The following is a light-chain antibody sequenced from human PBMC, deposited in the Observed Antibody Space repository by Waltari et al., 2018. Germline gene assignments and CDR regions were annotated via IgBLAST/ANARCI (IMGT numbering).Light chain of an antibody. CDR2: KVS. CDR1: QSLVHRDGNTY. J-gene: IGKJ1*01. CDR3: MPGTHWPKT. V-gene: IGKV2-30*02. Sequence: QSPLSLPVTLGQPTSSSCRSSQSLVHRDGNTYLNWFQQRPGQSSRRLIYKVSNRESEVPDRFSGGGSVTDFTLKISRVEAEDVGFYYCMPGTHWPKTFGQGTKVEIK.